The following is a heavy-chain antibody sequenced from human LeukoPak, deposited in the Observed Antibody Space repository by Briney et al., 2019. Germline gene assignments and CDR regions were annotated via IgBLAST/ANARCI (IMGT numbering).Heavy chain of an antibody. CDR1: GGSISSSRYY. CDR3: ARQHRGSSGYYFEFDY. D-gene: IGHD3-22*01. Sequence: SETLSLTCTVSGGSISSSRYYWGWIRQPPGKGLGWIGSIYYSRSTYYNPSLKSRVTISVNTSKNQFSLKLSSVTAADTAVYYCARQHRGSSGYYFEFDYWGQGTLVTVSS. J-gene: IGHJ4*02. CDR2: IYYSRST. V-gene: IGHV4-39*01.